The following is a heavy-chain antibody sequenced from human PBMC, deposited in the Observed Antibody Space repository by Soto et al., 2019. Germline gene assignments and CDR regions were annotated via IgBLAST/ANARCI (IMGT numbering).Heavy chain of an antibody. CDR1: GGSISSSSYY. D-gene: IGHD3-3*01. CDR2: IYYSGST. V-gene: IGHV4-39*01. J-gene: IGHJ6*02. CDR3: ARRVVINDFWSCYYTHYYYGMYF. Sequence: SETLSLTCTVSGGSISSSSYYWGWIRQPPGKGLEWIGSIYYSGSTYYNPSLKSRVTISVDTSKNQFSLKLSSVTAADTAVYYCARRVVINDFWSCYYTHYYYGMYFWAQRSTVTVSS.